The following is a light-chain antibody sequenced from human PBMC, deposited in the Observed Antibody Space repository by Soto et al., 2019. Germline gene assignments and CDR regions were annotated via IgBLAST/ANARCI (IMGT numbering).Light chain of an antibody. CDR1: RDIRDD. CDR3: QQSYSTALG. V-gene: IGKV1-6*01. Sequence: TQAPSSLSASVGARVTITCRASRDIRDDLGWYQQKKGKAPRLVIYGVSHLQSGVPSRFRGSGFGTVVYINFSCLQPEDSETYEGQQSYSTALGFGRGTRLDNK. CDR2: GVS. J-gene: IGKJ5*01.